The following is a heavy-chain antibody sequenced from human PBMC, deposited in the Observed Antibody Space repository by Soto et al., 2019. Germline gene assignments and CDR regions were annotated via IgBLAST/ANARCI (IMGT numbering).Heavy chain of an antibody. CDR1: GFTVSTKY. V-gene: IGHV3-66*01. Sequence: EVQLVESGGGLVQPGGSLRLSCAASGFTVSTKYMSWVRQAPGKGLEWVSVIYSGGSTFYADSVRGRFTISRDNTKNTVNLHMNILRAEDTAVYYCARDPWAADYWGQGTLVTVSS. CDR3: ARDPWAADY. CDR2: IYSGGST. D-gene: IGHD3-16*01. J-gene: IGHJ4*02.